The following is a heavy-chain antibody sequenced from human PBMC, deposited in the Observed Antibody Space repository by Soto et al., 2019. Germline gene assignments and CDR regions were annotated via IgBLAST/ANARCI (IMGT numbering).Heavy chain of an antibody. CDR2: ISYDGSNK. Sequence: GGSLRLSCAASGFPFSSYAMHWVRQAPGKGLEWVAVISYDGSNKYYADSVKGRFTISRDNSKNTLYLQMNSLRAEDTAVYYCARDHGRFLEWLLYYYYYYGMDVWGQGTTVTVS. D-gene: IGHD3-3*01. CDR1: GFPFSSYA. V-gene: IGHV3-30-3*01. J-gene: IGHJ6*02. CDR3: ARDHGRFLEWLLYYYYYYGMDV.